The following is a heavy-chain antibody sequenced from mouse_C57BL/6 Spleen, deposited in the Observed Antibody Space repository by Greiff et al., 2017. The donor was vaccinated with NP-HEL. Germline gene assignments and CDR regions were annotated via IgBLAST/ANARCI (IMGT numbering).Heavy chain of an antibody. D-gene: IGHD1-3*01. V-gene: IGHV1-81*01. CDR3: ARLVGLRTYYAMDY. CDR2: IYPRRGNT. CDR1: GYTFTSYG. J-gene: IGHJ4*01. Sequence: QVQLKQSGAELARPGASVKLSCKASGYTFTSYGISWVKQRTGQGLEWIGEIYPRRGNTYYNEKFKGKATLTADKSSSTAYMELRSLTSEDSAVYFCARLVGLRTYYAMDYWGQGTSVTVSS.